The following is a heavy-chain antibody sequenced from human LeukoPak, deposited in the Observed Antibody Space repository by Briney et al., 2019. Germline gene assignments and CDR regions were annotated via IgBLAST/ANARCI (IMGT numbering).Heavy chain of an antibody. J-gene: IGHJ4*02. D-gene: IGHD1-1*01. CDR2: IYSGGST. Sequence: GGSLRLSCAASGFTVSSNYMSWVRQAPGKGLEWVSVIYSGGSTYYADSVKGRFTISRDTSKSAVYLQMNNLRAEDTAIYYCAKDASTTNNFYFFDYWGQGALATVSS. CDR3: AKDASTTNNFYFFDY. CDR1: GFTVSSNY. V-gene: IGHV3-53*01.